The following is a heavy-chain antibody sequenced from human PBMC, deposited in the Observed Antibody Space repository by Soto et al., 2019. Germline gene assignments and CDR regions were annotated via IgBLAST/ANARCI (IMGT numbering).Heavy chain of an antibody. CDR3: ARGLRYSGMDV. Sequence: SETLSLTCAVHRGSFNAYSWTWIRQPPGKGLEWIGEIDHSGSTTYNPSLKRRIIMSGDTSKNQFSLNVSSMTAADTAVYYCARGLRYSGMDVWGQGTTVTVSS. CDR1: RGSFNAYS. CDR2: IDHSGST. V-gene: IGHV4-34*01. J-gene: IGHJ6*02.